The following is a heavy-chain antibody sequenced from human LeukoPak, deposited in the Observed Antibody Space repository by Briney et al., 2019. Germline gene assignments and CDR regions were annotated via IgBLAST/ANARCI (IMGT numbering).Heavy chain of an antibody. Sequence: SETLSLTCAVYGGSFSGYYWSWIRQPPGKGLEWIGEINHSGSTNYNPSLKSRVTISVDTSKNQFSLKLSSVTAADTAVYYCAREPVRGGHTPKPDYWGQGTLVTVSS. CDR2: INHSGST. V-gene: IGHV4-34*01. J-gene: IGHJ4*02. D-gene: IGHD3-10*01. CDR3: AREPVRGGHTPKPDY. CDR1: GGSFSGYY.